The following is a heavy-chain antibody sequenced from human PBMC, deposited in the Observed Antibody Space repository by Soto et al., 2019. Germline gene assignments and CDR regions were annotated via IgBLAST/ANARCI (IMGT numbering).Heavy chain of an antibody. CDR2: IYYSGST. CDR3: ARSRYDYGDHFDY. V-gene: IGHV4-59*08. J-gene: IGHJ4*02. CDR1: GGSISSYY. D-gene: IGHD4-17*01. Sequence: SETLSLTCTVSGGSISSYYWSWIRQPPGKGLEWIGYIYYSGSTNYNPSLKSRVTISVDTSKNQFSLKLSSVTAADTAVYYCARSRYDYGDHFDYWGQGTLVTVS.